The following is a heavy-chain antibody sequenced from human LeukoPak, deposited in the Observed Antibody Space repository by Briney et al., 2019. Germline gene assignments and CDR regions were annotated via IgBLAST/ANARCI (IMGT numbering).Heavy chain of an antibody. CDR1: GFTFSSYG. V-gene: IGHV3-7*01. J-gene: IGHJ4*02. D-gene: IGHD3-3*01. CDR3: ARDMITIFGVAPDY. CDR2: IKQDGSEK. Sequence: PGGSLRLSCAASGFTFSSYGMHWVRQAPGKGLEWVANIKQDGSEKYYVDSVKGRFTISRDNAKNSLYLQMNSLRAEDTAVYYCARDMITIFGVAPDYWGQGTLVTVSS.